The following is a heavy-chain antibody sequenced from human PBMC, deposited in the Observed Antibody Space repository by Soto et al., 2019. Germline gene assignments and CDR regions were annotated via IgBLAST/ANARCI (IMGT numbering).Heavy chain of an antibody. CDR3: ARARGWGWIDY. CDR1: GFTVSSNY. V-gene: IGHV3-53*01. J-gene: IGHJ4*02. CDR2: IYSGGST. Sequence: EVQLVESGGGLIQPGGSLRLSCVASGFTVSSNYMSWVRQAPGKGLEWVSVIYSGGSTYYADSVKGRFTISRDNSKNTLYLPMTSLRAEDTAVYYCARARGWGWIDYWGQGTLVTVSS. D-gene: IGHD6-19*01.